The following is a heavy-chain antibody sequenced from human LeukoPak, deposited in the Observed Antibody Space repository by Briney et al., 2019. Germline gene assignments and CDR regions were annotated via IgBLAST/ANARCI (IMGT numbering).Heavy chain of an antibody. CDR2: ISYDGSNK. Sequence: SCKASGYTFTGYYMHWVRQAPGKGLEWVAVISYDGSNKYYADSVKGRFTISRDNSKNTLYLQMNSLRAEDTAVYYCARDFVAFDYWGQGTLVTVSS. CDR1: GYTFTGYY. J-gene: IGHJ4*02. CDR3: ARDFVAFDY. D-gene: IGHD2-15*01. V-gene: IGHV3-30-3*01.